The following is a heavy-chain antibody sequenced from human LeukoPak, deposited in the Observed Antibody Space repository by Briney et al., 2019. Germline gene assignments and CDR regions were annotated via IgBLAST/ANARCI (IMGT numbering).Heavy chain of an antibody. Sequence: PGGTLRLSCAASGFTFDDYAMRWVRQAPGKGLEWVSGISWNGGSIGYADSVKGRFTISRDNAKNSLYLQMNSLRAEDTALYYCAKGYCSSTSCYYSGYDYFDYWGQGTLVTVSS. J-gene: IGHJ4*02. CDR3: AKGYCSSTSCYYSGYDYFDY. CDR1: GFTFDDYA. V-gene: IGHV3-9*01. D-gene: IGHD2-2*01. CDR2: ISWNGGSI.